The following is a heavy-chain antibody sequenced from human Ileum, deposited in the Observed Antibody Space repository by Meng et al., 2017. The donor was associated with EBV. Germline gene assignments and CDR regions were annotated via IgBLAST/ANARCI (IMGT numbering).Heavy chain of an antibody. CDR1: GAAVGIVGSV. CDR3: ARSLTTPYCFDY. V-gene: IGHV4-30-4*01. J-gene: IGHJ4*02. Sequence: QPAPTLSRTWPVVGAAVGIVGSVWSGIRQRPGWSPEWSGDILYTGHTHYQPARKARVTISVDTSKNQFFRNLSSVNAADTAVYYCARSLTTPYCFDYWGQGTLVTVSS. CDR2: ILYTGHT. D-gene: IGHD1-14*01.